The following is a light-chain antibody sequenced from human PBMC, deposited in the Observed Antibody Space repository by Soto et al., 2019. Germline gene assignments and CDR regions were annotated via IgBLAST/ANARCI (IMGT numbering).Light chain of an antibody. J-gene: IGLJ2*01. CDR2: EVT. CDR1: SSDVGGYNY. Sequence: QSALTQPASVSGSPGQSITIFCTGTSSDVGGYNYVSWYQQHPGKAPKLMIYEVTNRPSGVSNRFSGSKSGNTASLIISGLQAEDDADYYCTSYTSSNTLVIGGGTKVTVL. V-gene: IGLV2-14*01. CDR3: TSYTSSNTLV.